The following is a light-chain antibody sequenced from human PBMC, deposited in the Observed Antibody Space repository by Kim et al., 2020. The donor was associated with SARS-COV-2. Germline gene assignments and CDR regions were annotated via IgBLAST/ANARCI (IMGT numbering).Light chain of an antibody. Sequence: ALGQPVRITCQGDSLRIYYASWYQQKPGQAPVLVIYGKNNRPSGIPYRFSGSSSGNTASLTITGAQAEYEADYYCNSRDSSGNHVVFGGGTKLTVL. CDR1: SLRIYY. CDR2: GKN. J-gene: IGLJ2*01. CDR3: NSRDSSGNHVV. V-gene: IGLV3-19*01.